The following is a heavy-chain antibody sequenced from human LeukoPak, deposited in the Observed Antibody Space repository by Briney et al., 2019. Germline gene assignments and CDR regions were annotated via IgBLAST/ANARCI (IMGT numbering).Heavy chain of an antibody. CDR2: IYYSGST. CDR1: GGSISSSSYY. Sequence: PSETLSLTCTVSGGSISSSSYYWGWIRQPPGKGLEWIGSIYYSGSTYYNPSLKSRVTISVDTSKNQFSLKLSSVTAADTAVYYCARQDGGFDYWGQGTLVTVSP. CDR3: ARQDGGFDY. D-gene: IGHD3-3*01. J-gene: IGHJ4*02. V-gene: IGHV4-39*01.